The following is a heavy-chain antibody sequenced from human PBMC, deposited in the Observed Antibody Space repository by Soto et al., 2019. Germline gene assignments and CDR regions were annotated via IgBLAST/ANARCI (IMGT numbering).Heavy chain of an antibody. D-gene: IGHD3-9*01. CDR2: ISYTGST. CDR3: ARTPYFDWLLVFDY. CDR1: GGSITSHY. V-gene: IGHV4-59*11. J-gene: IGHJ4*02. Sequence: SETLSLTCTVSGGSITSHYWSWIRQPPGKGLEWIGYISYTGSTNYNPSLKSRVTISVDTSKTQFSLNLSSLTAADTAVYYCARTPYFDWLLVFDYWGQGTLVTVSS.